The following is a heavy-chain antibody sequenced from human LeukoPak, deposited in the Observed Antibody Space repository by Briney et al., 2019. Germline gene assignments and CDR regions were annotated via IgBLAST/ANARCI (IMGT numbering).Heavy chain of an antibody. CDR1: GYTFNTYG. Sequence: ASVKVSCKASGYTFNTYGITWVRQAPGQGLEWMGWISGYNGKTKYAQKLQDRVTMTTDTSTTTAYMELRSLTSDDTAVYYCARDLKMGYSSGRHSWGTGSSNDYWGQGTLVTVSS. J-gene: IGHJ4*02. V-gene: IGHV1-18*01. CDR2: ISGYNGKT. D-gene: IGHD6-19*01. CDR3: ARDLKMGYSSGRHSWGTGSSNDY.